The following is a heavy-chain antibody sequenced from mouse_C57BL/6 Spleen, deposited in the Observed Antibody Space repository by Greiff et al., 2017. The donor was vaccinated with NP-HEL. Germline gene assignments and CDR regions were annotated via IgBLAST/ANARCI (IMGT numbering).Heavy chain of an antibody. J-gene: IGHJ2*01. CDR1: GYTFTSYG. V-gene: IGHV1-81*01. D-gene: IGHD2-2*01. CDR3: ARPLYGYDPYYFDY. CDR2: IYPRSGNT. Sequence: VQLQQSGAELARPGASVKLSCKASGYTFTSYGISWVKQRTGQGLEWIGEIYPRSGNTYYNEKFKGKATLTADKSSSTAYMELRSLTSEDSAVFFCARPLYGYDPYYFDYWGQGTTLTVSS.